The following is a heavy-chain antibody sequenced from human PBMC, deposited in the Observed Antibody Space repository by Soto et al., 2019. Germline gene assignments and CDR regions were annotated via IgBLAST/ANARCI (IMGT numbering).Heavy chain of an antibody. CDR1: GGSFSGYY. J-gene: IGHJ4*02. CDR3: ARRHRLYYDSSGPPLDY. CDR2: INHSGST. D-gene: IGHD3-22*01. V-gene: IGHV4-34*01. Sequence: AVYGGSFSGYYWSWIRQPPGKGLEWIGEINHSGSTNYNPSLKSRVTISVDTSKNQFSLKLSSVTAADTAVYYCARRHRLYYDSSGPPLDYWGQGTLVTVSS.